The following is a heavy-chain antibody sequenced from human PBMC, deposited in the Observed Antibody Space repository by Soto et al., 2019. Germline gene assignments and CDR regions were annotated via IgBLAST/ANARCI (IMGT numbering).Heavy chain of an antibody. V-gene: IGHV3-74*01. Sequence: EVQLLESGGGLVQPGGSLRLSCSASGFTFSYSWVHWVRQVPGKGLEWVSRINSYGRSISYADSVKGRFTISRDNARNTVYLQMNRLRVEDTAFYYCTRGGHDDWLDVSGFDYWGQGTPVTVSS. CDR1: GFTFSYSW. J-gene: IGHJ4*02. CDR2: INSYGRSI. D-gene: IGHD2-15*01. CDR3: TRGGHDDWLDVSGFDY.